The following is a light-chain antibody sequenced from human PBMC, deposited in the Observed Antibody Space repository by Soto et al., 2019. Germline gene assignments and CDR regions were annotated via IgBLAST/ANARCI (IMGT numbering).Light chain of an antibody. CDR1: QGVSSY. CDR3: QQRSSWPYT. CDR2: DAS. J-gene: IGKJ2*01. Sequence: EIVLTQSPATLSLSPGETATLSCRAGQGVSSYLAWYQQKPGRAPRLLIYDASNRATGIPARFSGSGSGTDFTLTISSLEAEDFAVYHCQQRSSWPYTFGQGTKLEIK. V-gene: IGKV3-11*01.